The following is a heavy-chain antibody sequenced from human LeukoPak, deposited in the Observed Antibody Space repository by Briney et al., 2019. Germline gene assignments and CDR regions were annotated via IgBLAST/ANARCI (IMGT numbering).Heavy chain of an antibody. CDR1: GFTFSSYW. Sequence: PGGSLRLSCAASGFTFSSYWMSWVRQAPGKGLEWVANIKQDGSEKYYVDSVKGRFTISRDNAKNSLYLQMNSLRAEDTAVYYCARGGDWTAAGTPRLSWFDPWAREPWSPSPQ. CDR3: ARGGDWTAAGTPRLSWFDP. CDR2: IKQDGSEK. J-gene: IGHJ5*02. D-gene: IGHD6-13*01. V-gene: IGHV3-7*01.